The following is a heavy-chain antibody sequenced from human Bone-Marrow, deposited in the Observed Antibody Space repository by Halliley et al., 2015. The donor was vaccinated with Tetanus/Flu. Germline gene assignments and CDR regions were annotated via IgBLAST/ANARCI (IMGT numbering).Heavy chain of an antibody. CDR3: ASQNYYGTGSRHYSDY. J-gene: IGHJ4*02. V-gene: IGHV4-61*07. CDR2: MYYTGPT. Sequence: MYYTGPTDYHPPLKSRLTVSADTAKNQLSLRLTSVTAADTAVYYCASQNYYGTGSRHYSDYWGQGTLVTVSS. D-gene: IGHD3-10*01.